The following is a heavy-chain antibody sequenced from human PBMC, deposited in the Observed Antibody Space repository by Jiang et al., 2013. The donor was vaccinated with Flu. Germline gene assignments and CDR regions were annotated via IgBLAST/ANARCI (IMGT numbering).Heavy chain of an antibody. V-gene: IGHV4-59*01. Sequence: GLVKPSETLSLTCTVSGGSISSYYWSWIRQPPGKGLEWIGYIYYSGSTNYNPSLKSRVTISVDTSKNQFSLKLSSVTAADTAVYYCAREILYNWNDPGAFDIWGQGTMVTVFS. CDR3: AREILYNWNDPGAFDI. D-gene: IGHD1-1*01. CDR1: GGSISSYY. J-gene: IGHJ3*02. CDR2: IYYSGST.